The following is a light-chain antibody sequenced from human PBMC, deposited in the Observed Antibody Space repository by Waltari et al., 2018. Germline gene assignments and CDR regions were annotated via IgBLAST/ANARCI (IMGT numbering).Light chain of an antibody. CDR3: QQLNSYPWT. CDR1: QGISSY. CDR2: GAS. Sequence: DIQLTQSPSFLSASVGDRVTITCRASQGISSYLAWYQQKPGKAPKPLIYGASTLQSGVPDRCSGSGSGTEFTLTISSLQPEDFATYYCQQLNSYPWTFGQGTKVEIK. V-gene: IGKV1-9*01. J-gene: IGKJ1*01.